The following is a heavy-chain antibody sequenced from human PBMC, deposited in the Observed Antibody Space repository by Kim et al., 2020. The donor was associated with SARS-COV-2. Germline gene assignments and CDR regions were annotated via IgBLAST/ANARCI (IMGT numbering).Heavy chain of an antibody. CDR2: IYYSGCT. CDR3: ARAAITMVRGVIIYAFDI. D-gene: IGHD3-10*01. Sequence: SETLSLTCTVSGGSISSYYWSWIRQPPGKGLEWIGYIYYSGCTNYNPSLKSRVTISVDTSKNQFSLKLSSVTAADTSVYYCARAAITMVRGVIIYAFDIWGQGTMVTVSS. V-gene: IGHV4-59*01. CDR1: GGSISSYY. J-gene: IGHJ3*02.